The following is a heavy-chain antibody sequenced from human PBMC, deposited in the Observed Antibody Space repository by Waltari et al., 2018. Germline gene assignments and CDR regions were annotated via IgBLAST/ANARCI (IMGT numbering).Heavy chain of an antibody. CDR3: ARLAIAAAEDY. CDR2: IYHSGST. Sequence: QVQLQESGPGLVKPSATLSLTCAVSGYSISSGYYWGWIRQPPGKGLEWIGSIYHSGSTYYNPSLKSRVTISVDTSKNQFSLKLSSVTAADTAVYYCARLAIAAAEDYWGQGTLVTVSS. CDR1: GYSISSGYY. D-gene: IGHD6-13*01. V-gene: IGHV4-38-2*01. J-gene: IGHJ4*02.